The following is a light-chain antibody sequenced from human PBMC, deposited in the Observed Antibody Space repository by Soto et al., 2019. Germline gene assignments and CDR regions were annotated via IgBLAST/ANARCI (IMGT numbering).Light chain of an antibody. Sequence: QSALTQPASVSGSPGQSITISCTGTSSDIGGYNFVSWYRQHPGKAPKLIIFDVSDRPLGVSNRFSGSKSGHTASLTISGLQAEDEADYYCSSYTTTSALVVFGGGTKLTVL. CDR3: SSYTTTSALVV. CDR2: DVS. CDR1: SSDIGGYNF. V-gene: IGLV2-14*01. J-gene: IGLJ3*02.